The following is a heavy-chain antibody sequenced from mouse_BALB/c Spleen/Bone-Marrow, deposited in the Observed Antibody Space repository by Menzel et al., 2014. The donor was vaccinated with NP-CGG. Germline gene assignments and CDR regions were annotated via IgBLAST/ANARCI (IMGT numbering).Heavy chain of an antibody. CDR1: GFAFSSFG. V-gene: IGHV5-17*02. J-gene: IGHJ3*01. CDR2: ISSGSNTI. CDR3: ARFGNYVTY. D-gene: IGHD2-1*01. Sequence: EVKLMESGGGVVQPGGSRKLSCAASGFAFSSFGMHWVRQAPEKGLEWVAYISSGSNTIYYAVTVKGRFTISRDNPKNTLFLQMTSLRSEDTAMYYCARFGNYVTYWGQGTLVTVSA.